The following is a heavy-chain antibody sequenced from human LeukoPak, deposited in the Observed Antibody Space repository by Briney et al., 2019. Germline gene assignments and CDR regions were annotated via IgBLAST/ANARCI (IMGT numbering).Heavy chain of an antibody. CDR3: ARNNKQRYSSSPAYYYYYMVL. J-gene: IGHJ6*03. Sequence: ASVKVSCKASGYTFTSYGISWVRQAPGQGLEWMGWISAYNGNTNYAQKLQGRVTMTTDTSTSTADMELRSLRSDDEPEYYCARNNKQRYSSSPAYYYYYMVLWGKRTTDTVSS. V-gene: IGHV1-18*01. D-gene: IGHD6-6*01. CDR1: GYTFTSYG. CDR2: ISAYNGNT.